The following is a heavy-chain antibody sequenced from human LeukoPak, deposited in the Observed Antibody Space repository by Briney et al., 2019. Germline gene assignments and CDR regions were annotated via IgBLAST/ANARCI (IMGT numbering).Heavy chain of an antibody. J-gene: IGHJ5*02. V-gene: IGHV3-30-3*01. CDR2: ISYDGSNK. CDR1: GFTFSSYA. D-gene: IGHD3-10*01. CDR3: ARGPRPWKVRDPSWFDP. Sequence: PGRSLRLSCAASGFTFSSYAMHWVRQAPGKGLEWVAVISYDGSNKYYADSVKGRFTISRDNSKNTLYLQMNSLRAEDTAVYYCARGPRPWKVRDPSWFDPWGQGTLVTVSS.